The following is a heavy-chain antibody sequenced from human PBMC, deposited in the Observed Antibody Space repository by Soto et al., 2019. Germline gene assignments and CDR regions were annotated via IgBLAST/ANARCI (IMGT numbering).Heavy chain of an antibody. Sequence: QVQLQESGPGLVKPSQTLSLTCTVSGGSISSGGYYWSWIRQHPGKGLEWIGYIYYSGSTYYNPSLKGRVTISVDTSKNQFSLKLSSVTAADTAVYYCARVVRVSAVEMAPIGAFDIWGQGTMVTVSS. V-gene: IGHV4-31*03. CDR3: ARVVRVSAVEMAPIGAFDI. CDR2: IYYSGST. J-gene: IGHJ3*02. D-gene: IGHD6-6*01. CDR1: GGSISSGGYY.